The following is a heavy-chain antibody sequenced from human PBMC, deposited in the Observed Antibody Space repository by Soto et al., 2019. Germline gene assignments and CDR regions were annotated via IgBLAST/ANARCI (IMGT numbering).Heavy chain of an antibody. CDR1: GYTFASYG. CDR2: ISGHNGNT. J-gene: IGHJ3*02. D-gene: IGHD3-22*01. V-gene: IGHV1-18*01. Sequence: SVKVSCKASGYTFASYGITWVRQAPGQGLEWMGRISGHNGNTKYTQKLQGRVTMTRDTSTSTAYMELRSLRSDDTAVYYCARVGAYYLNAFDIWGQGTMVTVSS. CDR3: ARVGAYYLNAFDI.